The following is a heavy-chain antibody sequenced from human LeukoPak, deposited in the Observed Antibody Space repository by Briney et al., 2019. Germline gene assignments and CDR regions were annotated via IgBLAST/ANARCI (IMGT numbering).Heavy chain of an antibody. J-gene: IGHJ4*02. CDR3: ATVRDDSSGYFDY. D-gene: IGHD3-22*01. V-gene: IGHV3-21*01. CDR1: GFTFSSYS. CDR2: ISSRSTYI. Sequence: GGSLRLSCAASGFTFSSYSMNWVRQAPGTGLEWVSSISSRSTYIYYTDSVKGRFTISRDNAKNSLYLQMNSLRAEDTAVYYCATVRDDSSGYFDYWGQGTLVTVSS.